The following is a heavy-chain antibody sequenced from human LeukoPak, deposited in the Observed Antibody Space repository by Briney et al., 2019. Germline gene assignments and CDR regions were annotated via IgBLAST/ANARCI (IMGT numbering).Heavy chain of an antibody. CDR3: ARERPPGYAFDI. D-gene: IGHD3-10*01. CDR2: ISSSGSTI. J-gene: IGHJ3*02. CDR1: GFTFDDYG. V-gene: IGHV3-48*03. Sequence: GGSLRLSCAASGFTFDDYGMSWVRQAPGKGLEWVSYISSSGSTIYYADSVKGRFTISRDNAKNSLYLQMNSLRAEDTAVYYCARERPPGYAFDIWGQGTMVTVSS.